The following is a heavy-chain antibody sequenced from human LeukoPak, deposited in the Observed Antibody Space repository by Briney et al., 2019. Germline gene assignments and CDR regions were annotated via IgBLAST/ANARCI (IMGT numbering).Heavy chain of an antibody. J-gene: IGHJ4*02. CDR3: ARGGGGRGLFDF. CDR1: GDSVSNNSAT. D-gene: IGHD2-15*01. V-gene: IGHV6-1*01. Sequence: SRTLSLTCAISGDSVSNNSATWNWIRQSPSRGLEWLGRTFYRSKWFNDYRKSVISRITINPDTAKNHFSLQLNSVTPEDTAVYYCARGGGGRGLFDFWGQGTLVTVSS. CDR2: TFYRSKWFN.